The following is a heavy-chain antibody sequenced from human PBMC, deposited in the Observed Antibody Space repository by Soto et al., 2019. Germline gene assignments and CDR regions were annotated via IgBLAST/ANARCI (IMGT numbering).Heavy chain of an antibody. V-gene: IGHV1-69*01. D-gene: IGHD6-6*01. J-gene: IGHJ4*02. Sequence: QVQLVQSGAEVKKPGSSVKVSCKASGGTFSSYAISWVRQAPGQGLEWMGGIIPIFGTANYAQKFQGRVTITADESTSKAYMELSSLRSEDTAVYYCARRPLTSSSYLFDYWGQGTLVTVSS. CDR2: IIPIFGTA. CDR1: GGTFSSYA. CDR3: ARRPLTSSSYLFDY.